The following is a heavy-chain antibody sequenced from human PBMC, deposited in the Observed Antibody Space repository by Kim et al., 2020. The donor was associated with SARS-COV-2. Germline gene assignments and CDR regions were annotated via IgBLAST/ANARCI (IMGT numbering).Heavy chain of an antibody. CDR1: GFTFDDYA. J-gene: IGHJ3*01. D-gene: IGHD3-3*01. Sequence: GGSLRLSCAASGFTFDDYAMHWVRQAPGKGLEWVSGISWNSGSIGYADSVKGRFTISRDNAKNSLYLQMNSLRAEDTALYYCAKDPRKRSLEWLLLGAF. CDR3: AKDPRKRSLEWLLLGAF. CDR2: ISWNSGSI. V-gene: IGHV3-9*01.